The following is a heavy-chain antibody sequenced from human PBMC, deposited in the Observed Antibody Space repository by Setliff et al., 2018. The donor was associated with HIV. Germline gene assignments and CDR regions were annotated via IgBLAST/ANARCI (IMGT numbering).Heavy chain of an antibody. Sequence: SETLSLTCDVSGGSIATNQYYWAWIRQPPGEGLEWVGSISPTGKTYLSPSFRSRVTLSIDPSRSQFSLRLSPVTAADTAVFYCSRDVEPAARDYYYGLDVWGQGTTVTVSS. J-gene: IGHJ6*02. V-gene: IGHV4-39*07. D-gene: IGHD2-2*01. CDR3: SRDVEPAARDYYYGLDV. CDR1: GGSIATNQYY. CDR2: ISPTGKT.